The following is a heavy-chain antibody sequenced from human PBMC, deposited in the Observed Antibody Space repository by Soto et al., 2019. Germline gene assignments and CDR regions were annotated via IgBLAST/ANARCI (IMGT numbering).Heavy chain of an antibody. D-gene: IGHD1-26*01. Sequence: QVQLVQSGAEVKKPGSSVKVSCKASGGTFSSYAISWVRQAPGQGLEWMGGIIPIFGTANYAQKFQGRVTITADESTSTAYMELSSLISEDTAVYYCARGSRKWGGATTGDWFDPWGQGTLVTVSS. CDR2: IIPIFGTA. V-gene: IGHV1-69*01. CDR3: ARGSRKWGGATTGDWFDP. J-gene: IGHJ5*02. CDR1: GGTFSSYA.